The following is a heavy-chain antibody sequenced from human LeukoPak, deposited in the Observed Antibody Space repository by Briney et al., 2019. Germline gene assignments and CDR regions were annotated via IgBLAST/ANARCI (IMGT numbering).Heavy chain of an antibody. Sequence: PGGSLRLSCAASGFTFSTYAMSWVRQAPGKGLEWVSAISGSGGSTYYADSVKGRFTISRDNSKNTLYLQMNSLRAEDTAVYYCAKDFEFRVAGTFWYWGQGTLVTVSS. D-gene: IGHD6-19*01. V-gene: IGHV3-23*01. CDR1: GFTFSTYA. CDR2: ISGSGGST. CDR3: AKDFEFRVAGTFWY. J-gene: IGHJ4*02.